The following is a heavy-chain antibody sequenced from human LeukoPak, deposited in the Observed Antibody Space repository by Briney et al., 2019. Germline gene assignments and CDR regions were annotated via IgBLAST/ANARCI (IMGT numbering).Heavy chain of an antibody. CDR3: ARDLGSGWQRNFDY. Sequence: GASVKVSCKASGYTFTNYGISWVRQAPGQGLEWMGWISAYNGNTSYAQKLQDRVTMTTYTSTSTGYMELRSLRSDDTAVYYCARDLGSGWQRNFDYWGQGTLVTVSS. D-gene: IGHD6-19*01. CDR1: GYTFTNYG. CDR2: ISAYNGNT. J-gene: IGHJ4*02. V-gene: IGHV1-18*01.